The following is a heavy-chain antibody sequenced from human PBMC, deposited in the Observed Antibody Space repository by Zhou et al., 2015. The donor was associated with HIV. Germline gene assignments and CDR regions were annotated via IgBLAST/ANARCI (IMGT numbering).Heavy chain of an antibody. CDR1: GGTFSSYA. Sequence: QVQLVQSGAEVKKPGSSVKVSCKASGGTFSSYAISWVRQAPGQGLEWMGGIIPIFGTANYAQKFQGRVTITADESTSTAYMELSSLRSEDTAVYYCARGGVPAATPYYYYMDVWGERDHGHRLL. J-gene: IGHJ6*03. CDR3: ARGGVPAATPYYYYMDV. CDR2: IIPIFGTA. D-gene: IGHD2-2*01. V-gene: IGHV1-69*01.